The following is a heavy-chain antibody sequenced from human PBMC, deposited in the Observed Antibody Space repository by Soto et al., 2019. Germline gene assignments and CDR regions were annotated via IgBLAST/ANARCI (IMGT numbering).Heavy chain of an antibody. D-gene: IGHD2-2*01. CDR2: IDPSDSYT. CDR1: GYSFTSYW. Sequence: HGESLKISCKGSGYSFTSYWISWVRQMPGKGLEWMGRIDPSDSYTNYSPSFQGHVTISADKSISTAYLQWSSLKASDTTMYYCARQDIVVVPAAQNYYYYGMDVWGQGTTVTVSS. V-gene: IGHV5-10-1*01. CDR3: ARQDIVVVPAAQNYYYYGMDV. J-gene: IGHJ6*02.